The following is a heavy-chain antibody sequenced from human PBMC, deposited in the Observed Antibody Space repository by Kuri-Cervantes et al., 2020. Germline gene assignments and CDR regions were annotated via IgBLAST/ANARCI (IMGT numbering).Heavy chain of an antibody. J-gene: IGHJ5*02. CDR2: IWYDGSNK. Sequence: GGSLRLSCAASGFTFSSYGMHWVRQAPGKGLEWVAVIWYDGSNKYYADSVKGRFTISRDNSKNTLYLQMNSLRAEDTAVYYCARVYYDSSGYYKKYNWFDPWGQGTLVTVSS. CDR3: ARVYYDSSGYYKKYNWFDP. V-gene: IGHV3-33*01. D-gene: IGHD3-22*01. CDR1: GFTFSSYG.